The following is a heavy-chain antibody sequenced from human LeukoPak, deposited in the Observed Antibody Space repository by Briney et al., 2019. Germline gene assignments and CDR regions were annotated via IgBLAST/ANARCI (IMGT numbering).Heavy chain of an antibody. V-gene: IGHV3-23*01. CDR1: GFSFGPHA. J-gene: IGHJ4*02. D-gene: IGHD2-21*01. CDR3: ARDRGGLIDTGTLIH. Sequence: PGGSLRLSCAGSGFSFGPHAMSWARQAPGKGLEWVSGIGGSDDSTHYADSVKGRFTISRDNSRQTLFLQMNSLRAEDTAVYYCARDRGGLIDTGTLIHWGLGTLVTVSS. CDR2: IGGSDDST.